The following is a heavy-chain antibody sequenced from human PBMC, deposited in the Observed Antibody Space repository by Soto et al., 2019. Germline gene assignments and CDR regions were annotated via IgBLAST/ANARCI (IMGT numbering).Heavy chain of an antibody. V-gene: IGHV4-4*02. J-gene: IGHJ4*02. CDR2: SHQSGNT. D-gene: IGHD5-18*01. CDR3: ATRDTGRVY. CDR1: GVSIGSHDW. Sequence: QVQLQESGPGLVKPSGTLSLTCAVSGVSIGSHDWWTWVRQPPGKGLEWIGESHQSGNTNYNSSLDIRVTISLDKSKNHFSLQLSSVTVADTAVYYCATRDTGRVYWGQGTLVTVSS.